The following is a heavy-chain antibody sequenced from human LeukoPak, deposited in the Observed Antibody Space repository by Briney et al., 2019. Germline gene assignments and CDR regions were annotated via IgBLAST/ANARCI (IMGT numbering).Heavy chain of an antibody. D-gene: IGHD2-2*01. CDR1: GGSFSGYY. Sequence: SETLSLTCAVYGGSFSGYYWSWIRQPPGKGLEWIGEINHSGSTNCNPSLKSRVTISVDTSKNQFSLKLSSVTAADTAVYYCARAPRLGYCSSTSCSENPAYYYYYYYMDVWGKGTTVTVSS. CDR3: ARAPRLGYCSSTSCSENPAYYYYYYYMDV. J-gene: IGHJ6*03. V-gene: IGHV4-34*01. CDR2: INHSGST.